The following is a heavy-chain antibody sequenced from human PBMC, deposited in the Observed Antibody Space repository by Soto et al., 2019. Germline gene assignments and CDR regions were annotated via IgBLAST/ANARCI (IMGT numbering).Heavy chain of an antibody. CDR1: GFSFSISP. D-gene: IGHD7-27*01. CDR2: ISYDSTNK. Sequence: QVQLVESGGGVVQPGRSLRLSCAASGFSFSISPMHWVRQAPGKGPEWVALISYDSTNKFYADSVKGRFTISRDNSKSTLYLQVDSLRPEDEAVDFCAREPKTSGGHHWAVNYFDAWGQGTLVTVSS. V-gene: IGHV3-30-3*01. CDR3: AREPKTSGGHHWAVNYFDA. J-gene: IGHJ5*02.